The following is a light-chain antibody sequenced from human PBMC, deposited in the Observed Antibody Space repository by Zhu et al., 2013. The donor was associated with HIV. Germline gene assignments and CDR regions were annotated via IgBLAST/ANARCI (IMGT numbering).Light chain of an antibody. Sequence: EIVMTQSPGTLSLSPGERATLSCRASQGVSSNLAWYQQKPGQAPRLLIYGASTRATGIPARFSGSGSGTEFTLTISSLQSEDFAVYYCQQYHNWPPITFGQGTRLEIK. J-gene: IGKJ5*01. CDR2: GAS. CDR1: QGVSSN. CDR3: QQYHNWPPIT. V-gene: IGKV3-15*01.